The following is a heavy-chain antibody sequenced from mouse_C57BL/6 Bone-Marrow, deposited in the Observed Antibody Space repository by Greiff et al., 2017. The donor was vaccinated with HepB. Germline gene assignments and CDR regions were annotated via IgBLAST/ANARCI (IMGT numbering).Heavy chain of an antibody. CDR1: GFTFSDYG. CDR2: ISSGSSTI. V-gene: IGHV5-17*01. CDR3: ARERATVVAHYYAMDY. J-gene: IGHJ4*01. D-gene: IGHD1-1*01. Sequence: EVKVEESGGGLVKPGGSLKLSCAASGFTFSDYGMHWVRQAPEKGLEWVAYISSGSSTIYYADTVKGRFTISRDNAKNTLFLQMTSLRSEDTAMYYCARERATVVAHYYAMDYWGQGTSVTVSS.